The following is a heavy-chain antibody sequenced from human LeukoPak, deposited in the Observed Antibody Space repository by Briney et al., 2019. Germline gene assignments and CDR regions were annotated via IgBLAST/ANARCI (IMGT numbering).Heavy chain of an antibody. CDR3: ARDRYWFDP. J-gene: IGHJ5*02. V-gene: IGHV1-69*04. Sequence: ASEKVSCKASGGTFSSYAISWVRQAPGQGLEWMGRIIPIFGIANYAQKFQGRVTITADKSTSTAYMELSSLRSEDTAVYYCARDRYWFDPWGQGTLVTVSS. CDR1: GGTFSSYA. CDR2: IIPIFGIA.